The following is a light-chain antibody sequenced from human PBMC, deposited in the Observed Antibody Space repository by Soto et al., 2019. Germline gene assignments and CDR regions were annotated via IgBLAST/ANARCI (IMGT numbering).Light chain of an antibody. J-gene: IGKJ2*01. CDR3: QQSYRTPHT. CDR1: QGVSAY. Sequence: DIQMTQSPSSLSASVGDRVTITCRASQGVSAYLLWYQQRQGRAPKLLIYAASNLLSGVPSRFRGSGSVAQFSLTLSRLQHLNFSTYNCQQSYRTPHTFGQGTKLETK. CDR2: AAS. V-gene: IGKV1-39*01.